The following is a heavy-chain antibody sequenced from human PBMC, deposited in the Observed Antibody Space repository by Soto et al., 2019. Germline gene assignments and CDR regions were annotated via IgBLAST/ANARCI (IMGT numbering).Heavy chain of an antibody. CDR3: ASSAAADAGTSTWHLGRMSSFDP. CDR2: IIPICGTA. Sequence: QVQLVQSGAEVKKPGSSVKVSCTASGGTFSSYAISWVRQAPGQGLEWMGGIIPICGTANYAQKFQGRVTITADESTSTAYMALSSLRSEDPAVYYFASSAAADAGTSTWHLGRMSSFDPLGQGTLVTVSS. CDR1: GGTFSSYA. D-gene: IGHD6-13*01. J-gene: IGHJ5*02. V-gene: IGHV1-69*01.